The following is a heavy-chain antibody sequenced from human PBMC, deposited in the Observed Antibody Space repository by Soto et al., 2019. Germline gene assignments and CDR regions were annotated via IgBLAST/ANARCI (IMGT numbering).Heavy chain of an antibody. D-gene: IGHD3-22*01. CDR3: GRYGQGGNYDSSGALDI. V-gene: IGHV4-38-2*01. Sequence: SETLSLTCAVSGYSIASGYYWAWIRQSPGQGLEWSGIIYHAGSVDYNPSLNSRVAVSLDTTKNHFSLKLTSVTAADTAVYYSGRYGQGGNYDSSGALDIWGQGTMVTVSS. CDR1: GYSIASGYY. CDR2: IYHAGSV. J-gene: IGHJ3*02.